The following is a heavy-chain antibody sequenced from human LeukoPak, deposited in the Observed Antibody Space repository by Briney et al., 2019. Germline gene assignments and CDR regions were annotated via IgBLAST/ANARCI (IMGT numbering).Heavy chain of an antibody. CDR3: SREGRGILTGYYY. J-gene: IGHJ4*02. Sequence: GASVKVSCKASGYTFTGYYMHWVRQAPGQGLEWMGRINPNSGGTNYAQKFQGRVTMTGDTSISTAYMELSRLRSDDTAVYYCSREGRGILTGYYYWGQGTLVTVSS. CDR1: GYTFTGYY. CDR2: INPNSGGT. D-gene: IGHD3-9*01. V-gene: IGHV1-2*06.